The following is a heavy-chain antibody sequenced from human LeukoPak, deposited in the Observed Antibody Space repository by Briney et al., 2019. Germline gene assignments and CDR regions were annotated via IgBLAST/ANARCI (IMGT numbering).Heavy chain of an antibody. Sequence: GGSLRLSCAASGLTFSSYEMNWVRQAPGKGLEWASYISSSGSTIYYADSVKGRFTISRDNAKNSLYLQMNSLRAEDTAVYYCARSIRIPSIAAAGDFDYWGRGTLVTVSS. CDR2: ISSSGSTI. D-gene: IGHD6-13*01. V-gene: IGHV3-48*03. CDR1: GLTFSSYE. J-gene: IGHJ4*02. CDR3: ARSIRIPSIAAAGDFDY.